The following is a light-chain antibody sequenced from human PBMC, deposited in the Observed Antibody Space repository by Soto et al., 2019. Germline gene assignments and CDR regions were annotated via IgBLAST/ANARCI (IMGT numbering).Light chain of an antibody. Sequence: QSALTQPASVSGSPGQSITISCTGISNDVGTYNLVSWYQHHPGKAPNLIIYEASKRPSGVPNRFSGSKSGNTASLTISGLHAEDEADYYCCSYGRSVVFGGGTKLPVL. J-gene: IGLJ2*01. CDR1: SNDVGTYNL. V-gene: IGLV2-23*01. CDR2: EAS. CDR3: CSYGRSVV.